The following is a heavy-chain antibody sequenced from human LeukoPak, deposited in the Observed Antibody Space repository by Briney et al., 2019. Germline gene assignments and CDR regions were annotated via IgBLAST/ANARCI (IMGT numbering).Heavy chain of an antibody. D-gene: IGHD6-13*01. CDR2: NYNRGTT. V-gene: IGHV4-59*01. Sequence: SETLSLTCSVSGGSLSTYYWSWIRQPPGKGLEWIGYNYNRGTTNYNPSLKSRVTISVVRSKNQFSLSLTSVTAADTAVYYCARERASAGPHFEHWGRGILVTVSS. J-gene: IGHJ4*02. CDR1: GGSLSTYY. CDR3: ARERASAGPHFEH.